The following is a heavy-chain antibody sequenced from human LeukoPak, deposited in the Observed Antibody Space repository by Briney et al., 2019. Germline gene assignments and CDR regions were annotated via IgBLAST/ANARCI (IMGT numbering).Heavy chain of an antibody. V-gene: IGHV3-21*01. D-gene: IGHD4-17*01. CDR1: GFIFSTYT. CDR3: ARDYYGDYSFDY. J-gene: IGHJ4*02. Sequence: GGSLRLSCAASGFIFSTYTINWVRQAPGKGLEWVSSTSSGSSDIYYADSVKGRFTISRDDAKNSLYLHMNRLTADDTAVYYCARDYYGDYSFDYWGQGTLVTVSS. CDR2: TSSGSSDI.